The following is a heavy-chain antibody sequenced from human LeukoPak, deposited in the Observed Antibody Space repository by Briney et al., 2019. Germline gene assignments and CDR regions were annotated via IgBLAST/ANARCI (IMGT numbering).Heavy chain of an antibody. D-gene: IGHD3-10*02. V-gene: IGHV3-20*04. CDR2: INWNGGST. J-gene: IGHJ3*02. Sequence: GGSLRLSCAASGFTFDDYGMSWVRQAPGKGLEWVSGINWNGGSTGYADSVKGRFTISRDNAKNSLYLQMNSLRAEDTAVYYCAREELWSGEDAFDIWGQGTMVIVSS. CDR3: AREELWSGEDAFDI. CDR1: GFTFDDYG.